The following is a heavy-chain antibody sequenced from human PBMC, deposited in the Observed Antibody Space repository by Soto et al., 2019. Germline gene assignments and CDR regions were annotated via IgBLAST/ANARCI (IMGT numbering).Heavy chain of an antibody. CDR1: GFTFSNYA. D-gene: IGHD6-13*01. V-gene: IGHV3-30-3*01. CDR3: ARGDSSSWLYYFDY. J-gene: IGHJ4*02. Sequence: QVQLVESGGGVVQPGRSLRLSCAASGFTFSNYAMHWVRQAPGKGLEWVAVISTDGSNKYYGDSVKGRFTISRDNSKNTLYLQMNSLRAEDTAVYYCARGDSSSWLYYFDYWGQGTLVTVSS. CDR2: ISTDGSNK.